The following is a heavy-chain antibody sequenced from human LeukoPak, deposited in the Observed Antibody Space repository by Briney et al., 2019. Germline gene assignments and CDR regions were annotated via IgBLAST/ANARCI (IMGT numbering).Heavy chain of an antibody. CDR3: ARGLGSYGYGDWFDP. J-gene: IGHJ5*02. Sequence: SQTLSLTCTVSGGSISSGDYYWSWIRQPPGKGLEWIGYIYYSGSTYYNPSLKSRVTISVDTSKNQFPLKLSSVTAADTAVYYCARGLGSYGYGDWFDPWGQGTLVTVSS. V-gene: IGHV4-30-4*01. D-gene: IGHD5-18*01. CDR2: IYYSGST. CDR1: GGSISSGDYY.